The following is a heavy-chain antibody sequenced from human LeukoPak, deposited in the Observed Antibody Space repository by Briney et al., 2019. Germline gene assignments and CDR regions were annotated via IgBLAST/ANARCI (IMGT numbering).Heavy chain of an antibody. CDR3: ARGRPGKFDY. CDR1: GLTFTSSW. J-gene: IGHJ4*02. V-gene: IGHV3-74*01. Sequence: GGSLRLSCAASGLTFTSSWMHWVRQAPGKGLVWVSYISPDGSSPTYADSVEGRSTVSRDNAKNTLYLQMNSLRAEDTAVYYCARGRPGKFDYWGQGTLVTVSS. CDR2: ISPDGSSP. D-gene: IGHD4-23*01.